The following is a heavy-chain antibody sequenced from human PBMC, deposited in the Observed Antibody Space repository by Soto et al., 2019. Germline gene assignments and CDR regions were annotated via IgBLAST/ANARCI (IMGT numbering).Heavy chain of an antibody. D-gene: IGHD5-12*01. CDR3: ALAGLHRRTCFDY. J-gene: IGHJ4*02. Sequence: ASVKVSCKXSGYTFTSYYMHWVRQAPGQGLEWMGIINPSGGSTSYAQKFQGGVTMTRDTSTSTVYMELSSLRSEDTAVYYCALAGLHRRTCFDYWGQGTLVTVSS. CDR2: INPSGGST. V-gene: IGHV1-46*01. CDR1: GYTFTSYY.